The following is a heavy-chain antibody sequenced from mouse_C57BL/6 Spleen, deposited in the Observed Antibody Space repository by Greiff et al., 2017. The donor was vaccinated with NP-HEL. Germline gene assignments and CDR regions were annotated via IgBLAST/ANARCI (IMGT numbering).Heavy chain of an antibody. Sequence: EVHLVESEGGLVQPGSSMKLSCTASGFTFSDYYMAWVRQVPEKGLEWVANINYDGSSTYYLDSLKSRFIISRDNAKNILYLQMSSLKSEDTATYYCARGGRLGDYFDYWGQGTTLTVSS. CDR3: ARGGRLGDYFDY. CDR2: INYDGSST. D-gene: IGHD4-1*01. V-gene: IGHV5-16*01. CDR1: GFTFSDYY. J-gene: IGHJ2*01.